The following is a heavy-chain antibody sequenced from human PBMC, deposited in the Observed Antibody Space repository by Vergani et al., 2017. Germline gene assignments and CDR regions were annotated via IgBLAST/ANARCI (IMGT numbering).Heavy chain of an antibody. CDR2: IYYSVST. V-gene: IGHV4-59*01. CDR1: GGSISSYY. CDR3: ARGVVPAALYFDY. J-gene: IGHJ4*02. Sequence: QVQLQESGPGLVKPSETLSLTCTVSGGSISSYYWSWIRQPPGKGLEWIGYIYYSVSTNYNPPLKSGVTTSVDTSKNQFSLKLSSVTAADTAVYYCARGVVPAALYFDYWGQGTLVTVSS. D-gene: IGHD2-2*01.